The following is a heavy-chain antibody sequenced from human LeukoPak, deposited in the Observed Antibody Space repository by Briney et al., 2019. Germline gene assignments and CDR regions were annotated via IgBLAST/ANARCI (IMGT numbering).Heavy chain of an antibody. Sequence: PGGSLRLSCAASGSTFSNYAMNWVRQAPGKGLEWVSAISGSGAATFNADSVKGRFTISRDNSKNTLYLQMNSLRAEDTAVYYCAKDLSSGWYPYYFDFWGRGTLVTVSS. V-gene: IGHV3-23*01. CDR3: AKDLSSGWYPYYFDF. J-gene: IGHJ4*02. CDR1: GSTFSNYA. D-gene: IGHD6-19*01. CDR2: ISGSGAAT.